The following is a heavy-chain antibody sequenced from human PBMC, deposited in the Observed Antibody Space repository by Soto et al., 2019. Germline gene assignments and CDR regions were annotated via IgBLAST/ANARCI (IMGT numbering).Heavy chain of an antibody. J-gene: IGHJ6*02. Sequence: SVKVSCKASGGTFSSYAISWVRQAPGQGLEWMGGIIPIFGTANYAQKFQGRVTITADKSTSTAYMELSSLRSEDTAVYYCARFSTVASTYRGYYYGMDVWGQGTTVTVSS. CDR1: GGTFSSYA. V-gene: IGHV1-69*06. CDR3: ARFSTVASTYRGYYYGMDV. CDR2: IIPIFGTA. D-gene: IGHD4-17*01.